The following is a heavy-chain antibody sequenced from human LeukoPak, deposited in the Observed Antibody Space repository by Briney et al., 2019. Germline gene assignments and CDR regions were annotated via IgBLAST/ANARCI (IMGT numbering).Heavy chain of an antibody. V-gene: IGHV3-21*01. J-gene: IGHJ4*02. CDR1: GFTFSSYS. D-gene: IGHD6-19*01. Sequence: GGSLRLSCAASGFTFSSYSMNWVRQAPGKGLEWVSSISSRSSYVDYADSLKGRFTISRDNAKNSLYLQMNSLRAEDTAVYYCARGKEPVAGSLSHFDYWGQGTLVTVSS. CDR2: ISSRSSYV. CDR3: ARGKEPVAGSLSHFDY.